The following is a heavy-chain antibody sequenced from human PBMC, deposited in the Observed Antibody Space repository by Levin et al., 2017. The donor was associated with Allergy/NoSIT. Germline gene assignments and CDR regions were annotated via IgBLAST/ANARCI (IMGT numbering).Heavy chain of an antibody. J-gene: IGHJ4*02. CDR1: GFTFGDYA. Sequence: QPGGSLRLSCTGSGFTFGDYAMSWVRQAPGKGLEWVGFIRNKAHGGTTEYAASVKGRLTISRDDSKSIAYLQMNSLKTEDTAVYFCASGGPPNYDYNWGSYRDGYFDYWGQGTLVTVSS. D-gene: IGHD3-16*02. CDR3: ASGGPPNYDYNWGSYRDGYFDY. CDR2: IRNKAHGGTT. V-gene: IGHV3-49*04.